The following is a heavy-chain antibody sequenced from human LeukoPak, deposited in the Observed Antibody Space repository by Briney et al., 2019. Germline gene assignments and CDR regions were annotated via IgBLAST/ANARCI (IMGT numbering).Heavy chain of an antibody. D-gene: IGHD4-23*01. Sequence: GGSLRLSCAASGFIFNNYGMHWVRQAPGKGLEWVAKIKQDGSEEYYVDSVKGRFTISRDNAKNTLYLQMNSLRVEDTAVYYCARGRPHGNDYWGQGTLVTVSS. J-gene: IGHJ4*02. V-gene: IGHV3-7*01. CDR2: IKQDGSEE. CDR3: ARGRPHGNDY. CDR1: GFIFNNYG.